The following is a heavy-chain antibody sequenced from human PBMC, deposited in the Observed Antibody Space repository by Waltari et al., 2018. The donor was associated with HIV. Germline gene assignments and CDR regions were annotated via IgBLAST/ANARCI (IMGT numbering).Heavy chain of an antibody. CDR2: IWYDGSNK. J-gene: IGHJ4*02. CDR3: ARDFALDS. V-gene: IGHV3-33*01. CDR1: GFRPRTYG. Sequence: QVQLMESGGGVVQPGKSLTRSCAASGFRPRTYGMHWVRQYTAKGLEWVELIWYDGSNKYYGDSVKGRFTISRDISKNTLYLQMNSLRAEDTAVYFCARDFALDSWGPGTLVTVSS.